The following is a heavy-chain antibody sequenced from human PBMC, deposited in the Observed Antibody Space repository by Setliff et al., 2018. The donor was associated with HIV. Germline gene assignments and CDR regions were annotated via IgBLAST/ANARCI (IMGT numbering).Heavy chain of an antibody. Sequence: PSETLSLTCTVSGGSMSGYYWTWLRLPPGKGLEWIGYIHYSGTTHYNPSLTSRVTMTTDTPTSTAYMELRSLTSDDTAVYYCARDRMVKRALGYHYYYYYMDVWGKGTTVTVSS. CDR1: GGSMSGYY. D-gene: IGHD1-1*01. J-gene: IGHJ6*03. CDR2: IHYSGTT. CDR3: ARDRMVKRALGYHYYYYYMDV. V-gene: IGHV4-59*01.